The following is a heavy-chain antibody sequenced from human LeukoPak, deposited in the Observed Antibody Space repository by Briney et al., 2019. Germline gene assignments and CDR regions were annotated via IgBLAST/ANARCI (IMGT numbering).Heavy chain of an antibody. D-gene: IGHD6-13*01. CDR2: ISWNSGSI. CDR3: AKGQSGSSWYYFDY. Sequence: GRSLRLSCAASGFTFDDYAMHWVRQALGKGLEWVSGISWNSGSIGYADSVKGRFTISRDNAKNSLYLQMNSMRAEDMALYYCAKGQSGSSWYYFDYWGQGTLVTVSS. J-gene: IGHJ4*02. V-gene: IGHV3-9*03. CDR1: GFTFDDYA.